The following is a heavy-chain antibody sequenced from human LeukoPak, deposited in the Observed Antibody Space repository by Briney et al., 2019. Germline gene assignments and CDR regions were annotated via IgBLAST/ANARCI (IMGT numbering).Heavy chain of an antibody. Sequence: ASVKVSCKASGGTFSSYAISWVRQAPGQGLEWMGGIIPIFGTANYAQKFQGRVTITADESTSTAYMELSSLRSEDTAVYYCARGRDYGGNWDFDYWGQGTQVTVSS. CDR2: IIPIFGTA. CDR1: GGTFSSYA. CDR3: ARGRDYGGNWDFDY. J-gene: IGHJ4*02. V-gene: IGHV1-69*01. D-gene: IGHD4-23*01.